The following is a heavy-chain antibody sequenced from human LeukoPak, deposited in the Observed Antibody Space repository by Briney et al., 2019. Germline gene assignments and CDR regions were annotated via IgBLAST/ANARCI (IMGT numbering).Heavy chain of an antibody. CDR3: ARGTRYSSSWFLN. V-gene: IGHV1-69*02. CDR1: VDTFSSYS. J-gene: IGHJ1*01. D-gene: IGHD6-13*01. Sequence: ASVKVSCKASVDTFSSYSFSWVRQAPGQGLEWMGRIIPILGITNFAQKFQGRVTITADKSASTAFMELSSLRSADTAVYYCARGTRYSSSWFLNWGQGTLVTVSS. CDR2: IIPILGIT.